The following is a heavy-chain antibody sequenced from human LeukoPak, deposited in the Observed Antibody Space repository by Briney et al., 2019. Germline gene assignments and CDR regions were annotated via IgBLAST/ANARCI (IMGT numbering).Heavy chain of an antibody. CDR2: MNANSGGT. CDR1: GYRFTGYY. V-gene: IGHV1-2*02. CDR3: ARGIAAAGYYYYYYMDV. J-gene: IGHJ6*03. Sequence: ASVKVSCKASGYRFTGYYMHWVRQAPGQGFEWMGWMNANSGGTSYAQKFQGRVSMTRDTSISTAYMELSRLRSDDTAVYFCARGIAAAGYYYYYYMDVWGKGTTVSVSS. D-gene: IGHD6-13*01.